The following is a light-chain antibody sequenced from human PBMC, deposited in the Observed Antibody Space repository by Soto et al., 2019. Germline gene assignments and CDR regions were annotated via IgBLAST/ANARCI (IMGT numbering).Light chain of an antibody. CDR2: DVS. J-gene: IGLJ1*01. CDR3: SSYTRSSTLV. CDR1: SSDVGGYNY. Sequence: QSPLTQPASVSGSPGQSITISCTGTSSDVGGYNYVSWYQQHTGKAAKLMIYDVSNRPSGVSNRFSGSKSGNTASLTISGLQAEDEADYYCSSYTRSSTLVFGTGTKLTVL. V-gene: IGLV2-14*01.